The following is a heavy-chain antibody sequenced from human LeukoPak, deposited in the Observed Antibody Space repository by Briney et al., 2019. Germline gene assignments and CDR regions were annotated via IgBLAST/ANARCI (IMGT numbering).Heavy chain of an antibody. J-gene: IGHJ4*02. V-gene: IGHV3-21*01. CDR1: GFTFSSYS. Sequence: PGGSLRLSCAASGFTFSSYSMTWVRQAPGKGLEWVSSISSSSSYIYYADSVRGRFTISRDNPKNSLYLQMNSLRAEDTAVYYCARDVSLSGWSDYWGQGTLVTVSS. D-gene: IGHD6-19*01. CDR3: ARDVSLSGWSDY. CDR2: ISSSSSYI.